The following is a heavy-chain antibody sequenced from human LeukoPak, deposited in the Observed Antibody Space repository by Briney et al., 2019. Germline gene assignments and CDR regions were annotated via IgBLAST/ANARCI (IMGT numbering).Heavy chain of an antibody. CDR3: ARGGDIVVVPAAMGLSGYYFDY. J-gene: IGHJ4*02. CDR1: GFTFSSYW. CDR2: INSDGSST. Sequence: QAGGSLRLSCAASGFTFSSYWMHWVRQAPGKGLVWVSRINSDGSSTSYADSVKGRFTISRDNAKNTLYLQMNSLRAEDTAVYYCARGGDIVVVPAAMGLSGYYFDYWGQGTLVTVSS. V-gene: IGHV3-74*01. D-gene: IGHD2-2*01.